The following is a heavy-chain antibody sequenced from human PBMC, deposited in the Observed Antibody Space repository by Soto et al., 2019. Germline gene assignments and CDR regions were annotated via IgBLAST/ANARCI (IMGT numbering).Heavy chain of an antibody. Sequence: PSETLSLTCGVSGGSISGDHWSWVRQPPGKGLEWIGYMYNSGSANNNPSLKRRVTISLDTSKNQVSLKLSSVTAADTAVYYCASGKQLDRFDYWGQGTQVTVSS. CDR1: GGSISGDH. CDR2: MYNSGSA. CDR3: ASGKQLDRFDY. J-gene: IGHJ4*02. V-gene: IGHV4-59*01. D-gene: IGHD5-18*01.